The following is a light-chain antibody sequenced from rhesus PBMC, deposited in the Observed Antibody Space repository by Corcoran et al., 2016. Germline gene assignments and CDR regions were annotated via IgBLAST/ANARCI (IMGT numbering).Light chain of an antibody. CDR2: DAS. V-gene: IGKV1-25*01. Sequence: DIQMTQSPSSLSASVGDTVTITCQASQGISKYLAWYQQKPGKAPKLLIYDASTLQSGVPSRFSGSGSWTEFTLTISSLQPEDFAPYYCQQHNSYPWTFGQGTKVEIK. CDR1: QGISKY. CDR3: QQHNSYPWT. J-gene: IGKJ1*01.